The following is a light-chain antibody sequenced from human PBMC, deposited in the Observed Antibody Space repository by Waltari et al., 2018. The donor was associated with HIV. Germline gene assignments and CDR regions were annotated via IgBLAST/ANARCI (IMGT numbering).Light chain of an antibody. CDR3: QQYGDWPLT. Sequence: EIVLIQSPATLSLSPEDRATLPCRASQTIRSNLAWYQQKPGQDPRLLIYGATTRATGIPDRFSGSGPGTQFTLTITSLQAEDFAVYYCQQYGDWPLTFGGGTRVEIK. V-gene: IGKV3D-15*01. J-gene: IGKJ4*01. CDR2: GAT. CDR1: QTIRSN.